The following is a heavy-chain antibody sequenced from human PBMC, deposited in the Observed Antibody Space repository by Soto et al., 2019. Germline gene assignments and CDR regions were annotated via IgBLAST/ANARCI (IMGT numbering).Heavy chain of an antibody. V-gene: IGHV4-28*03. J-gene: IGHJ3*02. D-gene: IGHD3-10*01. CDR2: IDYRGST. CDR3: ARGVRLDAFDI. CDR1: GYSISSSNW. Sequence: QVQLQESGPGLVKPSDTLSLTCAVSGYSISSSNWWGWIRPPPGKGLGWIGYIDYRGSTHYNPSPKRRVTMSVDTPKHQFSLKLTSVTAVDTAVYYCARGVRLDAFDIWGQGTMVTVSS.